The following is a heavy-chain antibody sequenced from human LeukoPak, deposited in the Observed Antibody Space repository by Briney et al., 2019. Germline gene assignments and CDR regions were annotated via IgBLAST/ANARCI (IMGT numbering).Heavy chain of an antibody. V-gene: IGHV3-30*03. CDR2: ISYDGSNK. CDR1: GFTFSSYG. J-gene: IGHJ4*02. Sequence: GGSLRLSCAASGFTFSSYGMHWVRQAPGKGLEWVAVISYDGSNKYYADSVKGRFTISRDNSKNTLYLQMNSLRAEDTAVYYCARRSSSWNDYWGQGTLVTVSS. CDR3: ARRSSSWNDY. D-gene: IGHD6-13*01.